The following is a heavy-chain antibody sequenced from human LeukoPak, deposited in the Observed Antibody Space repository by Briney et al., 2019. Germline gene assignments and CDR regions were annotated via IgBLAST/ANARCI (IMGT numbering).Heavy chain of an antibody. CDR1: KFTVSSNY. J-gene: IGHJ6*02. Sequence: GGSLRLSCAASKFTVSSNYMSWVRQAPGKGLEWVSVIYSGGSTYYADSVKGRFTISRDNSKNTLYLQMNGLRAGDTAVYYCARFYCSVGSCYGMDVWGQGTTVTVSS. CDR3: ARFYCSVGSCYGMDV. D-gene: IGHD2-15*01. CDR2: IYSGGST. V-gene: IGHV3-53*01.